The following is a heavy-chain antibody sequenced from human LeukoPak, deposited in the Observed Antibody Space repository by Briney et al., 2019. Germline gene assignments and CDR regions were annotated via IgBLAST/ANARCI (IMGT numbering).Heavy chain of an antibody. CDR3: AREPTVNTYYFDY. Sequence: GASVKVSCXASGYTFTSYYMHWVRQAPGQGLEWMGIINPSGGSTTYAQKFQDRVIMTRDTSTNTVYMELSSLRSEDTAVYYCAREPTVNTYYFDYWGQGTLVTVSS. CDR2: INPSGGST. V-gene: IGHV1-46*03. CDR1: GYTFTSYY. J-gene: IGHJ4*02. D-gene: IGHD4-11*01.